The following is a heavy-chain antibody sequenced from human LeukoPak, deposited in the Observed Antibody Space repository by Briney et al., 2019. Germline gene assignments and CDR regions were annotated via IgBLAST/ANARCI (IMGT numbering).Heavy chain of an antibody. CDR2: INPNSGGT. Sequence: ASVKVSCKTSGYTFTGYYMHWVRQAPGQGLEWMGWINPNSGGTNYAQKFQGRVTMTRDTSISTAYMELSRLRSDDTAVYYCAREVPNEYSSSSPWSDAFDIWGQGTMVTVSS. CDR1: GYTFTGYY. J-gene: IGHJ3*02. D-gene: IGHD6-6*01. V-gene: IGHV1-2*02. CDR3: AREVPNEYSSSSPWSDAFDI.